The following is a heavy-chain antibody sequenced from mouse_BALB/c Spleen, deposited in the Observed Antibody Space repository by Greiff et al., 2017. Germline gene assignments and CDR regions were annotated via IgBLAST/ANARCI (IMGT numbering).Heavy chain of an antibody. CDR3: ARPDSYGSSYVGY. D-gene: IGHD1-1*01. Sequence: EVQLVESGGGLVQPGGSLKLSCAASGFTFSDYYMYWVRQTPEKRLEWVATISDGGSYTYYPDSVKGRFTISRDNAKNNLYLQMSSLKSEDTAMYDCARPDSYGSSYVGYWGQGTTVTVSS. CDR2: ISDGGSYT. J-gene: IGHJ2*01. CDR1: GFTFSDYY. V-gene: IGHV5-4*02.